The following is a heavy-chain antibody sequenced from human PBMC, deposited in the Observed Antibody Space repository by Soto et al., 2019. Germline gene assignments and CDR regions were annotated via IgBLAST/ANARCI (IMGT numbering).Heavy chain of an antibody. V-gene: IGHV1-18*04. J-gene: IGHJ4*02. Sequence: ASVKVSCKASGYTFTSYGISWVRQAPGQGLEWMGWISAYNGNTNYAQKLQGRVTMTTDASTSTAYMELRSLRSDDTAVYYCARLSPKPYDPWTGYYHFDYSGQGTLVTVSS. CDR3: ARLSPKPYDPWTGYYHFDY. CDR2: ISAYNGNT. CDR1: GYTFTSYG. D-gene: IGHD3-3*01.